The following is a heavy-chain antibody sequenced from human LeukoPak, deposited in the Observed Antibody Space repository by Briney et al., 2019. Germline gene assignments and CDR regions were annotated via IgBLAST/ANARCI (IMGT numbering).Heavy chain of an antibody. CDR1: GGSIANTNYY. Sequence: SETLSLTCTVSGGSIANTNYYWAWIRQPPGKGLEWIENVYYSGSTYYNASLKSRVTISIDTSRGQFSLNLNSVTAADTAAYYCGSGSGTYNYFYGMDVWGQGTTITVSS. J-gene: IGHJ6*02. CDR3: GSGSGTYNYFYGMDV. D-gene: IGHD3-10*01. V-gene: IGHV4-39*07. CDR2: VYYSGST.